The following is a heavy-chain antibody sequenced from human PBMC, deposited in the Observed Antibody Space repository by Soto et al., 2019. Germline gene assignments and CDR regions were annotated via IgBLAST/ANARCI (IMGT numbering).Heavy chain of an antibody. CDR2: IIPIFGTA. Sequence: SVKVSCKASGGTFSSYAISWVRQAPGQGLEWMGGIIPIFGTANYAQKFQGRVTITADKSTSTAYMELSSLRSEDTAVYYCARDRDTAMATPATNFDYWGQGTLVTVSS. D-gene: IGHD5-18*01. J-gene: IGHJ4*02. CDR1: GGTFSSYA. V-gene: IGHV1-69*06. CDR3: ARDRDTAMATPATNFDY.